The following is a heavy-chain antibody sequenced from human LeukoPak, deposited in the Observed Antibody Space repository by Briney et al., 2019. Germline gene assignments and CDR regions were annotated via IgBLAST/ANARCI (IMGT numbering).Heavy chain of an antibody. D-gene: IGHD2-8*02. V-gene: IGHV4-39*02. CDR1: GGSMNSNSYY. CDR3: ARELGGVRLVDY. Sequence: SETLSLTCSVSGGSMNSNSYYWGWIRQPPEKGLEWIASIDYSGNTYYNPTLKSRLTISADTSNNQFSLKLTSVTTADTAVYYCARELGGVRLVDYWGQGTLVTVSS. J-gene: IGHJ4*02. CDR2: IDYSGNT.